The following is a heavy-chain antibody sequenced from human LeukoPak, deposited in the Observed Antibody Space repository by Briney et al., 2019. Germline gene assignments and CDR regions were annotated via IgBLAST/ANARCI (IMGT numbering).Heavy chain of an antibody. J-gene: IGHJ5*02. CDR3: GRDGGYSYGSNNWFDP. Sequence: SVKVSCKASGGTFSSYAISWVRQAPGQGLEWMGGIIPIFGTANYAQKFQGRVTITADESTSTAYMELSSLRSEDTAVYYCGRDGGYSYGSNNWFDPRGQGTLVTVSS. V-gene: IGHV1-69*13. D-gene: IGHD5-18*01. CDR1: GGTFSSYA. CDR2: IIPIFGTA.